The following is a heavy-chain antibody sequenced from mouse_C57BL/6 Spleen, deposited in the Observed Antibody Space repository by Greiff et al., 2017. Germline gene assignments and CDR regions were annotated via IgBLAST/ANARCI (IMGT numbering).Heavy chain of an antibody. Sequence: QVQLQQSGAELAKPGASVKLSCKASGYTFTSYWMHWVKQRPGQGLEWIGYINPSSGYTKYNQKFKDKATLPADKSSSTANMQLSSLTYEDSAVYYCARSGGKNYFDYWGQGTPLTVSS. CDR2: INPSSGYT. D-gene: IGHD1-1*02. J-gene: IGHJ2*01. V-gene: IGHV1-7*01. CDR1: GYTFTSYW. CDR3: ARSGGKNYFDY.